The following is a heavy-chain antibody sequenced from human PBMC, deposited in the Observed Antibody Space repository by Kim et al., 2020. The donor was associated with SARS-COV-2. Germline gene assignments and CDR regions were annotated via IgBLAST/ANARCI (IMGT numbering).Heavy chain of an antibody. Sequence: YYPTLKSRVTISLDTSKNKFSLKLSSVTAADTAVYNCARASGWYGEAIDIWGQGTMVTVSS. D-gene: IGHD6-19*01. V-gene: IGHV4-34*01. CDR3: ARASGWYGEAIDI. J-gene: IGHJ3*02.